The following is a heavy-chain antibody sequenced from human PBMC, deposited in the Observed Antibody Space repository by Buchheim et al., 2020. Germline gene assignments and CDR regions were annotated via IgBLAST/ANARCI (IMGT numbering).Heavy chain of an antibody. V-gene: IGHV1-2*02. J-gene: IGHJ6*02. Sequence: QVQLVQSGAEVKKPGASVKVSCKASGYTFTGYYMHWVRQAPGQGLEWMGWINPNSGGTNYAQKFQGRVTMTRDTSISTAYMELSRLRSDDTAMYYCARDGGEGGIAVAALYYYYYGMDVWGQGTT. CDR3: ARDGGEGGIAVAALYYYYYGMDV. CDR2: INPNSGGT. D-gene: IGHD6-19*01. CDR1: GYTFTGYY.